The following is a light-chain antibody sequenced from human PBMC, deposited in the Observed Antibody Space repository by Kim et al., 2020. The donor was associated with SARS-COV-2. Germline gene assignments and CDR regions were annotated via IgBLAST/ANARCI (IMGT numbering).Light chain of an antibody. J-gene: IGLJ2*01. V-gene: IGLV1-47*01. CDR2: RNN. CDR1: SSNIGSNY. Sequence: QPVLTQPPSASGTPGQRVTISCSGDSSNIGSNYVYWYQQFPGMAPKLLIYRNNVRPSGVPDRFSVSKSGTSGSLAISGLRSEDEADYYCASWDDSLSGVVFGGGTQLTVL. CDR3: ASWDDSLSGVV.